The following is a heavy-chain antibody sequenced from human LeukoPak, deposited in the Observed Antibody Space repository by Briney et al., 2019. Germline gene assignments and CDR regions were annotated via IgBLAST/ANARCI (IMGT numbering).Heavy chain of an antibody. CDR2: IYYSGST. V-gene: IGHV4-59*12. CDR3: ARFIAVAGTFRNWFDP. J-gene: IGHJ5*02. CDR1: GDSISSYY. D-gene: IGHD6-19*01. Sequence: PSETLSLTCTVSGDSISSYYWSWIRQPPGKGLEWIGYIYYSGSTSYNPSLKSRVTISVDTSKNQFSLKLSSVTAADTAVYYCARFIAVAGTFRNWFDPWGQGTLVTVSS.